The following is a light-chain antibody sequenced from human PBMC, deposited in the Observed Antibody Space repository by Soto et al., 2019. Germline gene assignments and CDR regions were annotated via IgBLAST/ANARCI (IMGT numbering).Light chain of an antibody. Sequence: QSALTQPASVSGSPGQSITISCTGTSSDVGNYNYVSWYQHHPGKAPRLMIYDVGDRHSGVSARFSGSKSGNTASLTISGLQAEDEADYYCSSYTSTPLNIFGTGTKVTVL. CDR1: SSDVGNYNY. CDR2: DVG. J-gene: IGLJ1*01. V-gene: IGLV2-14*03. CDR3: SSYTSTPLNI.